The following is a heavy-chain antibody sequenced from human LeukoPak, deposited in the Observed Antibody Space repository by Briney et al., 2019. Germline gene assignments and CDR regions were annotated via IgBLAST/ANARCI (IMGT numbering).Heavy chain of an antibody. CDR2: INHSGST. J-gene: IGHJ4*02. CDR3: ARRGRYSYGYGVDY. D-gene: IGHD5-18*01. V-gene: IGHV4-34*01. Sequence: PSEXLXXXXXVXXXXXSGYYWSWIRQPPGKGLEWIGEINHSGSTNYNPSLKSRVTISVDTSKNQFSLKLSSVTAADTAVYYCARRGRYSYGYGVDYWGQGTLVTVSS. CDR1: XXXXSGYY.